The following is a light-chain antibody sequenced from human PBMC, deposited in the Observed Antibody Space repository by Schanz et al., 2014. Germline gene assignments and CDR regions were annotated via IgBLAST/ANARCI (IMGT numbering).Light chain of an antibody. V-gene: IGKV1-39*01. J-gene: IGKJ4*01. CDR2: AAS. CDR3: QQSYSTLFT. Sequence: DIQMTQSPSSLSASVGDRVTITCRASQSITYYLNWYQQKPGKAPKLLIYAASSLQSGVPSRFSGSGSGTAFTLTISSLQPEDFATYYCQQSYSTLFTFGGGTKVEIK. CDR1: QSITYY.